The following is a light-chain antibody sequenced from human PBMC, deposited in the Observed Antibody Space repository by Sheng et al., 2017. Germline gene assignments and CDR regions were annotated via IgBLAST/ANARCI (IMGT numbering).Light chain of an antibody. J-gene: IGLJ1*01. Sequence: QSVLTQPPSASATPGKRLTISCSGSSSNFGRDFVDWYRQLPGTAPKLLIYRNDQRSAGVPDGFSGSKSGTSASLVITGLRSEDEGDYYCATWDDSLGRYVFGPGTTVTVL. V-gene: IGLV1-47*01. CDR2: RND. CDR3: ATWDDSLGRYV. CDR1: SSNFGRDF.